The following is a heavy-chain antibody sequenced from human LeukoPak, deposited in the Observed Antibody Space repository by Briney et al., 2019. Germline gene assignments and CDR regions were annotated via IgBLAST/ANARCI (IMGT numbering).Heavy chain of an antibody. Sequence: GGSLRLSCAASGFTFSSHSLSWVRQAPGRGLGWVSKITASGGITYHADSVSGRFTISRDNSQNTLYLQMNSLRVEDTAVYYCAREDRIVGAGNYYYYGMDVWGQGTTVTVSS. D-gene: IGHD1-26*01. CDR1: GFTFSSHS. CDR2: ITASGGIT. CDR3: AREDRIVGAGNYYYYGMDV. V-gene: IGHV3-23*01. J-gene: IGHJ6*02.